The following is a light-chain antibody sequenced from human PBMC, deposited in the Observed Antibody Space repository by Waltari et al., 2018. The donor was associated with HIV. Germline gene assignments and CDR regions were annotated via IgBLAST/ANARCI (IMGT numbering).Light chain of an antibody. Sequence: QSALTQPPSASGSPGQSVTISCTGTSSDIGGYNYVSWHQQHPGKAPKLIMTEVTKRPSGVPDRFSGSKSGNTASLTVSGLQAEDEAHYYCSSYAPTNNFYVLFGGGTALTVL. V-gene: IGLV2-8*01. J-gene: IGLJ2*01. CDR2: EVT. CDR1: SSDIGGYNY. CDR3: SSYAPTNNFYVL.